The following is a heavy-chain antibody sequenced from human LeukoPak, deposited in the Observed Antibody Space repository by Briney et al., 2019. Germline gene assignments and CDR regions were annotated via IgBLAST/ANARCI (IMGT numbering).Heavy chain of an antibody. CDR2: MNPSSGNT. Sequence: GASVKVSCMASGYTFTSYDINWVRQATGQGPEWMGWMNPSSGNTGYAQRFQGRVTMTRDTSINTASLELSSLRSEDTAVYYCASHTYYYSSGSFAYWGQGTLVTVSS. CDR3: ASHTYYYSSGSFAY. CDR1: GYTFTSYD. J-gene: IGHJ4*02. D-gene: IGHD3-10*01. V-gene: IGHV1-8*01.